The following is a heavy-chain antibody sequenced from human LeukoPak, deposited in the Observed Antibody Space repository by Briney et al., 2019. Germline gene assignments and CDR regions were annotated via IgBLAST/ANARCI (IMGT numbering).Heavy chain of an antibody. CDR1: GYTFTSYG. J-gene: IGHJ6*02. Sequence: SVTVSCKASGYTFTSYGISWVRQAPGQGLEWMGGIIPIFGTANYAQKFQGRVTITADESTSTAYMELSSLRSEDTAVYYCAVLGRFGVTAHYYYYGMDVWGQGTTVTVSS. V-gene: IGHV1-69*13. CDR2: IIPIFGTA. D-gene: IGHD2-21*02. CDR3: AVLGRFGVTAHYYYYGMDV.